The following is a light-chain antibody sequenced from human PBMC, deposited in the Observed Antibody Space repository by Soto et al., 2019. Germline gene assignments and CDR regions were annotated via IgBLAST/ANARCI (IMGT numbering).Light chain of an antibody. CDR2: RNN. Sequence: QLVLTQPPSASGTPGQRVTISCSGGTFNIGSNYVFWYQQLPGTAPKLLIYRNNQRPSGVPDRFSGSKSGTSASLAISGLRFEDEADYYCATWDDGLSGPHALFGGGTKLTVL. CDR1: TFNIGSNY. CDR3: ATWDDGLSGPHAL. J-gene: IGLJ2*01. V-gene: IGLV1-47*01.